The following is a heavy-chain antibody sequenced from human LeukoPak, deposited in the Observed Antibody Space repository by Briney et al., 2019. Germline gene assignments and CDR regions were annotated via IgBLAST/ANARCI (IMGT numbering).Heavy chain of an antibody. CDR3: ARGRGYYYDSSGYYSFDY. V-gene: IGHV4-30-4*01. J-gene: IGHJ4*02. CDR1: GGSISSGDYY. D-gene: IGHD3-22*01. CDR2: IYYSGST. Sequence: PSQTLSLTCTVSGGSISSGDYYWSWIRQPPGKGREWIGYIYYSGSTYYNPSLKSRVTISVDTSKNQFSLKLSSVAAADTAVYYCARGRGYYYDSSGYYSFDYWGQGTLVTVSS.